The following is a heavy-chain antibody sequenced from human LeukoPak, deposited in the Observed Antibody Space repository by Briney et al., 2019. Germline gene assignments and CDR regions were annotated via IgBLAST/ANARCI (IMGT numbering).Heavy chain of an antibody. J-gene: IGHJ4*02. CDR2: ISGSGGST. V-gene: IGHV3-23*01. Sequence: GGSLRLSCAASGFTFSDYYVSWIRQAPGKGLEWVSAISGSGGSTYYADSVKGRFTISRDNSKNTLYLQMNSLRAEDTAVYYCAKDMQQWLVGVTYFDYWGQGTLVTVSS. D-gene: IGHD6-19*01. CDR3: AKDMQQWLVGVTYFDY. CDR1: GFTFSDYY.